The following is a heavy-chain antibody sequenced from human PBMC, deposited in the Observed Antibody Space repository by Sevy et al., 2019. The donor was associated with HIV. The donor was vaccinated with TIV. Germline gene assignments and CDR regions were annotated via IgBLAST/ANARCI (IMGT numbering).Heavy chain of an antibody. CDR1: GFTFSDYY. CDR3: AKDISPDSYDFWSGYTTSWFDP. CDR2: ISGSDNTI. V-gene: IGHV3-11*01. J-gene: IGHJ5*02. Sequence: GGSLRLSCAASGFTFSDYYMSWIRQAPGKGLEWLSYISGSDNTIYYADSVKGRFTISRDNAKNSLYLQMNSLRAEDTALYYCAKDISPDSYDFWSGYTTSWFDPWGQGTLVTVSS. D-gene: IGHD3-3*01.